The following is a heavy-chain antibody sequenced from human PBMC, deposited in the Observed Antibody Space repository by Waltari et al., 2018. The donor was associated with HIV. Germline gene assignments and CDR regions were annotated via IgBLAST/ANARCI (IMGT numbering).Heavy chain of an antibody. Sequence: EVQLVESGGGLVQPGGSLRLSCAASGFTFSSYSMNWVRPAPGKGLEWVSYISSSSSTIYYADSVKGRFTISRDNAKNSLYLQMNSLRAEDTAVYYCARDLSTVVTRPCFDYWGQGTLVTVSS. D-gene: IGHD4-17*01. CDR1: GFTFSSYS. CDR2: ISSSSSTI. V-gene: IGHV3-48*04. J-gene: IGHJ4*02. CDR3: ARDLSTVVTRPCFDY.